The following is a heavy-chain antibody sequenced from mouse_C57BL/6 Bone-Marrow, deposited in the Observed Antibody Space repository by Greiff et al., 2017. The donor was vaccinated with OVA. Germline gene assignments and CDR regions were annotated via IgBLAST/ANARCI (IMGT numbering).Heavy chain of an antibody. D-gene: IGHD1-1*01. Sequence: QVQLQQSGPELVKPGASVKISCKASGYAFSSSWMNWVKQRPGKGLEWIGRMYPGDGDTNYNGKVKGKATLTADKSSSTAYMQLSSLTSEDAAVYFCARGGGSSPAWFAYWGQGTLVTVSA. CDR2: MYPGDGDT. CDR3: ARGGGSSPAWFAY. J-gene: IGHJ3*01. CDR1: GYAFSSSW. V-gene: IGHV1-82*01.